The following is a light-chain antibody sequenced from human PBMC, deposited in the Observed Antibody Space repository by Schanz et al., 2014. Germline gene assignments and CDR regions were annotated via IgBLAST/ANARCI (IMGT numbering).Light chain of an antibody. Sequence: EIVLTQSPGTLSLSPGERATLSCRASQSVHINYLAWHQQKPGQASRLLIYGTSIRATGIPDRFSGSGSGTDFTLTISRLEPEDFAVYYCQQYGSSPLTFGQGTRLEIK. J-gene: IGKJ5*01. CDR2: GTS. CDR3: QQYGSSPLT. V-gene: IGKV3-20*01. CDR1: QSVHINY.